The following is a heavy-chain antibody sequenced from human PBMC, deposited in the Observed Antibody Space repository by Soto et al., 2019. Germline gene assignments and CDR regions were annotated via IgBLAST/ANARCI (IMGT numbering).Heavy chain of an antibody. CDR3: ASAYTSRSYRFGY. D-gene: IGHD3-10*01. CDR1: GVSINSGDYS. J-gene: IGHJ4*02. CDR2: IYQSGST. V-gene: IGHV4-30-2*01. Sequence: QLQLQESGSGLVKPSQTLSLTCNVSGVSINSGDYSWSWIRQPPGKGLEWIGYIYQSGSTTYNPSLRGRLTISLDRSKHQFSLKLSSVTAADTAVYYCASAYTSRSYRFGYWGPGTLGTVSS.